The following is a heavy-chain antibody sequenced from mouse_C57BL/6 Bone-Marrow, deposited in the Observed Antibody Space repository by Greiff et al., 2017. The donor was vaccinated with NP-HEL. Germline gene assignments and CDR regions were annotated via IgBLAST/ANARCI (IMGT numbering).Heavy chain of an antibody. CDR3: ARTDGGSSY. D-gene: IGHD1-1*01. V-gene: IGHV3-6*01. CDR2: ISYDGSN. Sequence: GLVKPSQSLSLTCSVTGYSITSGYYWNWIRQFPGNKLEWMGYISYDGSNNYNPSLKNRISITRDTSKNQFFLKLNSVTTEDTATYYCARTDGGSSYWGQGTTLTVSS. J-gene: IGHJ2*01. CDR1: GYSITSGYY.